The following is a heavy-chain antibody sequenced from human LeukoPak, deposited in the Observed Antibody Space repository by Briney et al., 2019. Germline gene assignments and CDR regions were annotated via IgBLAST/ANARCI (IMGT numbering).Heavy chain of an antibody. CDR1: GFTVSGNY. V-gene: IGHV3-66*01. CDR3: ARGRWEPGGGVDY. CDR2: LYSGGTT. J-gene: IGHJ4*02. Sequence: GGSLRLSCAISGFTVSGNYMNWVRQAPGKGLEWVSVLYSGGTTSYADFMKGRFTISRDNSKNTLYLQMNSLRAEDTAVYYCARGRWEPGGGVDYWGQGTLVTVSS. D-gene: IGHD1-26*01.